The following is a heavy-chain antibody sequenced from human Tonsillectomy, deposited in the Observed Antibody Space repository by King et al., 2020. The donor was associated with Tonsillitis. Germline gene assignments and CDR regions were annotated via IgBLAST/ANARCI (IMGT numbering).Heavy chain of an antibody. J-gene: IGHJ4*02. D-gene: IGHD6-13*01. CDR1: GFTFSSYG. Sequence: VQLEESGGGVVQPGRSLRLSCAASGFTFSSYGMHWVRQAPGKGLEWVAVISFDGSRKHYADSVKGRFTISRDNSKNTLYLEMNSLRAEDTAVYYCARERLYSDEWGIDYWGQGTLVTVSS. CDR3: ARERLYSDEWGIDY. CDR2: ISFDGSRK. V-gene: IGHV3-33*05.